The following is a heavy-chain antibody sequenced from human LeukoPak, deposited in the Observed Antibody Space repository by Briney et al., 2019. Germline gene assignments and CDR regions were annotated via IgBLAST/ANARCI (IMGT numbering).Heavy chain of an antibody. D-gene: IGHD3-3*01. J-gene: IGHJ6*03. CDR2: IKEDGSEK. Sequence: GGSLRLSCADSGFTFSSYWMSWVRQAPGKGLECVANIKEDGSEKYYVDSVKGRFTISRDNVKNSLYLQMNSLRVEDTAIYYCARDRSDFSLLYYYFYMDVWGKGTTVTVSS. CDR1: GFTFSSYW. V-gene: IGHV3-7*01. CDR3: ARDRSDFSLLYYYFYMDV.